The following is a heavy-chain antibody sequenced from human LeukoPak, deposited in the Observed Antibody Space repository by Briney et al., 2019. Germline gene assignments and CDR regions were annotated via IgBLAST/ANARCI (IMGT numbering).Heavy chain of an antibody. V-gene: IGHV3-30*02. CDR1: GFTFNSYG. CDR2: IRYDGSNK. CDR3: AKDSLRWELLGYYFDY. D-gene: IGHD2-15*01. J-gene: IGHJ4*02. Sequence: GGSLRLSCAASGFTFNSYGMHWVRQAPGKGLEWVAFIRYDGSNKYYADSVKGRFTISRDNSKNTLYLQMNSLRAEDTAVYYCAKDSLRWELLGYYFDYWGQGTLVTVSS.